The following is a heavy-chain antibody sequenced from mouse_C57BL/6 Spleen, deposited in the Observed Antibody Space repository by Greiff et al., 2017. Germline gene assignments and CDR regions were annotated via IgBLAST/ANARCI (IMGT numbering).Heavy chain of an antibody. V-gene: IGHV1-22*01. J-gene: IGHJ3*01. Sequence: EVKLVESGPELVKPGASVKMSCKASGYTFTDYNMHWVKQSHGKSLEWIGYINPNNGGTSYNQKFKGKATLTVNKSSSTAYMELRSLTSEDSAVYYCERQGYDDYAWFAYWGQGTLVTVSA. CDR2: INPNNGGT. D-gene: IGHD2-3*01. CDR3: ERQGYDDYAWFAY. CDR1: GYTFTDYN.